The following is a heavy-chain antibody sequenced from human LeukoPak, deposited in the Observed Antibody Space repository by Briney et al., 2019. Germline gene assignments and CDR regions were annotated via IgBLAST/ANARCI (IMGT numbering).Heavy chain of an antibody. CDR1: GGSISSGGYY. D-gene: IGHD6-19*01. CDR2: IYYSGST. J-gene: IGHJ4*02. V-gene: IGHV4-31*03. Sequence: SQTLSLTCTVSGGSISSGGYYWSWLRQHPGTGLEWVGYIYYSGSTYYNPSLKSRVTISVDTSKNQFSLKLSSVTAADTAVYYCARFGILLGAVAGSSDYWGQGTLVTVSS. CDR3: ARFGILLGAVAGSSDY.